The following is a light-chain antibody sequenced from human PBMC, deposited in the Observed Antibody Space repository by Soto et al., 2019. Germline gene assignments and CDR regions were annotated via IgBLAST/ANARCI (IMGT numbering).Light chain of an antibody. CDR3: MQALQTPYT. CDR2: LGS. Sequence: DIVMPQSPLSLPVTPGEPASISCRSSQSLLHSNGYNYLDWYLQKPGQSPQLLIYLGSNRASRVPDRFSGSGSGTDFTLKISRVEAEDVGVYYCMQALQTPYTFGQGTKLEIK. V-gene: IGKV2-28*01. J-gene: IGKJ2*01. CDR1: QSLLHSNGYNY.